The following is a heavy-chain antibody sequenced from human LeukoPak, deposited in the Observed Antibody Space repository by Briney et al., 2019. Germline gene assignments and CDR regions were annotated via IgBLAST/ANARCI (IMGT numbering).Heavy chain of an antibody. V-gene: IGHV4-34*01. CDR3: ARGRRLGSSWYNY. Sequence: SETLSLTCAVYGGSFSGYYWSWIRQPPGKGLEWIGEINHSGSTNYNPSLKSRVTISVDTSKNQFSLKLSSVTAADTAVYYCARGRRLGSSWYNYWGQGTLVTVSS. CDR2: INHSGST. J-gene: IGHJ4*02. CDR1: GGSFSGYY. D-gene: IGHD6-13*01.